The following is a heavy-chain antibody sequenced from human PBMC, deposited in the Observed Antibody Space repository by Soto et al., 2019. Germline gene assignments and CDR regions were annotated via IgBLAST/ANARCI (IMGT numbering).Heavy chain of an antibody. J-gene: IGHJ5*02. CDR1: GGSISSYY. CDR2: IYYSGST. D-gene: IGHD5-12*01. V-gene: IGHV4-59*01. Sequence: PSETLSLTCTVSGGSISSYYWSWIRQPPGKGLEWIGYIYYSGSTNYNPSLKSRVTISVDTSKNQFSLKLSSVTAADTAVYYCVRDRRYSGYEGGTYNWFYPWGQGTLVTVSS. CDR3: VRDRRYSGYEGGTYNWFYP.